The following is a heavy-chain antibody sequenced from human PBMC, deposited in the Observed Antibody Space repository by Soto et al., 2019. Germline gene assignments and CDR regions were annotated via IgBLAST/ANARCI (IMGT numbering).Heavy chain of an antibody. D-gene: IGHD6-13*01. CDR2: ISYDGSNK. V-gene: IGHV3-30-3*01. CDR3: ARDPSSSSSWYYYYYGMDV. Sequence: SLSLSCAASGVTFSSDAMQWVRQAPGKWLEWVAVISYDGSNKYYADSVKGRFTISRDNSKNTLYLQMNSLRAEDTAVYYCARDPSSSSSWYYYYYGMDVWGQGTTVTVSS. CDR1: GVTFSSDA. J-gene: IGHJ6*02.